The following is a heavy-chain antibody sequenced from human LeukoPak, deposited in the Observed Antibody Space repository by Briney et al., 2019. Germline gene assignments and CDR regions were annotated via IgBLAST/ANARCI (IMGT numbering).Heavy chain of an antibody. V-gene: IGHV4-31*11. J-gene: IGHJ4*02. D-gene: IGHD2-2*01. CDR3: AREEAGYCSSTSCHAFDY. CDR1: GGSISSGGYH. Sequence: SETLSLTCAVSGGSISSGGYHWSWIRQHPGKGLEWIGYIYYSGSTYYNPSLKSRVTISVDTSKNQFSLKLSSVTAADTAVYYCAREEAGYCSSTSCHAFDYWGQGTLVTVSS. CDR2: IYYSGST.